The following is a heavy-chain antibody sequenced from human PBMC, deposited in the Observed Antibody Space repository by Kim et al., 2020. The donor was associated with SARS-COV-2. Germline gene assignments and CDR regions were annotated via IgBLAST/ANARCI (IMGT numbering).Heavy chain of an antibody. D-gene: IGHD3-16*01. CDR1: GGSISSGGYY. J-gene: IGHJ4*02. Sequence: SETLSLTCTVSGGSISSGGYYWSWIRQHPGKGLEWIGYIYYSGSTYYNPSLKSRVTISVDTSKNQFSLKLSSVTAADTAGYYCARIAGGEAKYYFDYWGQGTLVTVSS. V-gene: IGHV4-31*03. CDR3: ARIAGGEAKYYFDY. CDR2: IYYSGST.